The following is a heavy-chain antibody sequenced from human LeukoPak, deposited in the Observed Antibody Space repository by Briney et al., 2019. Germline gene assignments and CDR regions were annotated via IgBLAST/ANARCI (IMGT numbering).Heavy chain of an antibody. D-gene: IGHD2-15*01. CDR2: MYYSGST. J-gene: IGHJ5*02. Sequence: SSETLSLTCTVSGGAITDYFWSWIRQPPGKGLEWIGYMYYSGSTNYNPSLKSRVTISLDTSKNQLTLKLYSVTAADTAVYYCARRPGGLQDWLDPWGQGTLVTVSS. CDR3: ARRPGGLQDWLDP. V-gene: IGHV4-59*08. CDR1: GGAITDYF.